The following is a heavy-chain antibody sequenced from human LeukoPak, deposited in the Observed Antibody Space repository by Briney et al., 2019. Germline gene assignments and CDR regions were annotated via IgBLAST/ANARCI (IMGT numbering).Heavy chain of an antibody. CDR1: GFTFSDYY. Sequence: PGGSLRLSCAASGFTFSDYYMSWIRQAPGKGLEWVSYISGSGDSIYYADSVKGRFTIARDDAKKSLSLQMNSLRDEDTALYYCVRDRPKDNSNWLAYDIWGQGTMVTVS. CDR3: VRDRPKDNSNWLAYDI. D-gene: IGHD6-13*01. CDR2: ISGSGDSI. J-gene: IGHJ3*02. V-gene: IGHV3-11*04.